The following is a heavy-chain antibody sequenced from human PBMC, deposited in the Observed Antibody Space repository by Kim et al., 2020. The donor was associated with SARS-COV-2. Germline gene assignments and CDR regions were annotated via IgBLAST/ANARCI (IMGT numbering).Heavy chain of an antibody. D-gene: IGHD5-12*01. J-gene: IGHJ6*02. CDR2: ISGSGDNT. CDR3: AGRRGPIYAMDI. V-gene: IGHV3-23*01. CDR1: GFTFSTYA. Sequence: GGSLRLSCAASGFTFSTYAMNWVRQAPGKGLEWVSAISGSGDNTYYADSVKGRFTISRDNSKNTLYVQMNSLRAEDTAVYYCAGRRGPIYAMDIWGQGTT.